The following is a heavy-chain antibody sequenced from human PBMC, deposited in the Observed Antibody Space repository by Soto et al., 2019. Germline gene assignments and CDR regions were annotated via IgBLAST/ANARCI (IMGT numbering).Heavy chain of an antibody. D-gene: IGHD2-15*01. CDR1: GYTFTSYG. V-gene: IGHV1-18*01. J-gene: IGHJ5*02. CDR2: ISAYNGNT. Sequence: ASVKVSCKASGYTFTSYGISWVRQAPGQGLEWMGWISAYNGNTNYAQKLQGRVTMTTDTSMSTAYMELRSLRSDDTAVYYCARDRGTIVVVVVAKPKGNNWFDPWGQGTLVTVSS. CDR3: ARDRGTIVVVVVAKPKGNNWFDP.